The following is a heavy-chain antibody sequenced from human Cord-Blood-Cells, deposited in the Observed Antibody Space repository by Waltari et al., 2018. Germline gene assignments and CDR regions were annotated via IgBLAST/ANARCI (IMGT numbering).Heavy chain of an antibody. J-gene: IGHJ4*02. Sequence: QVQLVQSGAEVKKPGASVKVSCKASGYTFTGYYMPRVRQAPGQGLEWMGWINPNSGGTNYAQKFQGRVTMTRDTSISTAYMELSRLRSDDTAVYYCAREMDIVATGELFDYWGQGTLVTVSS. CDR2: INPNSGGT. V-gene: IGHV1-2*02. D-gene: IGHD5-12*01. CDR3: AREMDIVATGELFDY. CDR1: GYTFTGYY.